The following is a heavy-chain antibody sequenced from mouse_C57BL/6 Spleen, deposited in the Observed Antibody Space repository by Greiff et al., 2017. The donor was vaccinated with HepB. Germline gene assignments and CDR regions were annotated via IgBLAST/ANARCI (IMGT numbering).Heavy chain of an antibody. CDR3: AAYDYDGGAWFAY. CDR1: GYTFTSYW. CDR2: IDPSDSYT. D-gene: IGHD2-4*01. V-gene: IGHV1-50*01. Sequence: VQLQQPGAELVKPGASVKLSCKASGYTFTSYWMQWVKQRPGQGLEWIGEIDPSDSYTNYNQKFKGKATLTVDKSSSTAYMQLSSLTSEDSAVYYCAAYDYDGGAWFAYWGQGTLVTVSA. J-gene: IGHJ3*01.